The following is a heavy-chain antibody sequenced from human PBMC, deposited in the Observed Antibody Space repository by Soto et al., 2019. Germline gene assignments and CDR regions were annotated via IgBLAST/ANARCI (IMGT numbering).Heavy chain of an antibody. CDR3: ARDNYDSSGYVAAFDI. J-gene: IGHJ3*02. CDR1: GFTFSSYS. Sequence: PGGSLRLSCAASGFTFSSYSMDGVLQAIGKGLEWVSYMSSSSSYIYYADSVKGRFTISRDNAKNSLYLQMNSLRAEDTAVYYCARDNYDSSGYVAAFDIWGQGTMVTVSS. V-gene: IGHV3-21*01. CDR2: MSSSSSYI. D-gene: IGHD3-22*01.